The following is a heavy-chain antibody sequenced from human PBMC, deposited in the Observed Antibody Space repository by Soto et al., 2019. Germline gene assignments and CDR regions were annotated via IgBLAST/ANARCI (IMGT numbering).Heavy chain of an antibody. D-gene: IGHD3-9*01. Sequence: VGSLRLSCAASGFTFSSYAMHWVRQAPGKGLEWVAVISYDGSNKYYADSVKGRFTISRDNSKNTLYLQMNSLRAEDTAVYYCARDRLRYFDWLLRRGGYFDYWGQGTLVTVSS. CDR2: ISYDGSNK. CDR3: ARDRLRYFDWLLRRGGYFDY. CDR1: GFTFSSYA. V-gene: IGHV3-30-3*01. J-gene: IGHJ4*02.